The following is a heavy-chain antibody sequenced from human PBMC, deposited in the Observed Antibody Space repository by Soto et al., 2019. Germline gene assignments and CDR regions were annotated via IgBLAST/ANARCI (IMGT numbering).Heavy chain of an antibody. CDR3: ARVDYGDYGWYFDL. CDR2: IYSGGAT. Sequence: GGSLRLSCAASGFTVSSKYMSWVRQAPGKGLEWVSVIYSGGATSYADSVKGRFTISRDNSKDILYLQMNSLRAEDTAVYYCARVDYGDYGWYFDLWGRGTLVTVSS. V-gene: IGHV3-53*01. D-gene: IGHD4-17*01. J-gene: IGHJ2*01. CDR1: GFTVSSKY.